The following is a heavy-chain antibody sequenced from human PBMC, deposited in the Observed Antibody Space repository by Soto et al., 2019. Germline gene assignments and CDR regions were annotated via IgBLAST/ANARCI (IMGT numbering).Heavy chain of an antibody. D-gene: IGHD3-3*01. CDR2: IYHSGST. J-gene: IGHJ6*02. Sequence: SETLSLTCAVSGGSISSSNWWSWVRQPPGKGLEWIGEIYHSGSTNYNPSLKSRVTISVDKSKNQFSLKLSSVTAADTAMYYCARAPRSHYDFWSGYYNGDYSYYGMDVCGQGTTVTVS. V-gene: IGHV4-4*02. CDR1: GGSISSSNW. CDR3: ARAPRSHYDFWSGYYNGDYSYYGMDV.